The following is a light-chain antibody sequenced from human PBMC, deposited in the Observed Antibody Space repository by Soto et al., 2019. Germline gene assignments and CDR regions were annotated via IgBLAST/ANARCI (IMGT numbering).Light chain of an antibody. V-gene: IGKV3-15*01. CDR3: QQYNNWPPMYT. CDR2: GAS. J-gene: IGKJ2*01. Sequence: EIVMTQSPATLSVSPGERATLSCRASQSVSSNLAWYQQRPGQAPRLLIYGASARVTGIPARFSGSGSGTEFTLPISSLQSEDFAVYYCQQYNNWPPMYTFGQGTKLEIK. CDR1: QSVSSN.